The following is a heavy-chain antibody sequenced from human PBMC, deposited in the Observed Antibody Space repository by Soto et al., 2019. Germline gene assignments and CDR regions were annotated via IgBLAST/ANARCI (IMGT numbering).Heavy chain of an antibody. CDR2: ISSSSSTI. D-gene: IGHD3-10*01. V-gene: IGHV3-48*01. CDR1: GFTFSSYS. Sequence: LRLSCAASGFTFSSYSMNWVRQAPGKGLEWVSYISSSSSTIYYADSVKGRFTISRDNAKNSLYLQMNSLRAEDTAVYYCAKYVRGVILAYNWFDPWGQGTLVTSPQ. CDR3: AKYVRGVILAYNWFDP. J-gene: IGHJ5*02.